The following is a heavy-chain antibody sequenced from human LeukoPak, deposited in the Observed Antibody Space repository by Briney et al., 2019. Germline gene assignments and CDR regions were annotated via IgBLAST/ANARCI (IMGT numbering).Heavy chain of an antibody. CDR2: IYYSGST. V-gene: IGHV4-59*11. D-gene: IGHD3-3*01. CDR3: ARGYDFWSGYYPDYFDY. Sequence: SETLSLTCTVSGGSISSHYWSWIRQPPGTGLEWIGYIYYSGSTNYNPSLKSRVTISVDTSKNQFSLKLSSVTAADTAVYYCARGYDFWSGYYPDYFDYWGQGTLVTVSS. CDR1: GGSISSHY. J-gene: IGHJ4*02.